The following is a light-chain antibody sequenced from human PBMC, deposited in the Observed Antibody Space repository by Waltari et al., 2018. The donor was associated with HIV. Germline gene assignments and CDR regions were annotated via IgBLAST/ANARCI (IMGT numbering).Light chain of an antibody. CDR1: QTIENF. CDR2: ATS. V-gene: IGKV1-39*01. J-gene: IGKJ2*02. Sequence: DIQMTQSPYSLSVSVGDRVTITCQSSQTIENFLTWYQQKPGQAPNLLIYATSTWHGGVPSRFTGSGSGTAFTLTISSLRAEDSAAYYCQQSYNTPCTFGQGTKLEIK. CDR3: QQSYNTPCT.